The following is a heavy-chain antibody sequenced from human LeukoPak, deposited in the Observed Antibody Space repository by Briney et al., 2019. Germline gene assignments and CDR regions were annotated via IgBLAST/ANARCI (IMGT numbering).Heavy chain of an antibody. D-gene: IGHD3-10*01. Sequence: ASVKVSCKASGYTFTGYYMHWVRQAPGQGLEWTGWINPNSGGTNYAQKFQGRVTMTRDTSISTAYMELSRLRSDDTAVYYCARDILGFGELLFGFDYWGQGTLVTVSS. CDR2: INPNSGGT. CDR1: GYTFTGYY. CDR3: ARDILGFGELLFGFDY. J-gene: IGHJ4*02. V-gene: IGHV1-2*02.